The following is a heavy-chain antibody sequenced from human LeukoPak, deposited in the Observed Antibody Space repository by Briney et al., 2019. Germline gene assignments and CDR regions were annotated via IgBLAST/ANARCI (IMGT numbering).Heavy chain of an antibody. CDR1: GFTFSSYG. Sequence: GGSLRLSCAASGFTFSSYGMHWVRQAPGKGLEWVAVISYDGSSKYYADSVKGRFTISRDNSKNTLYLQMNSLRAEDTAVYYCAKDSVAAGYDYWGQGTLVTVSS. CDR3: AKDSVAAGYDY. D-gene: IGHD2-15*01. CDR2: ISYDGSSK. V-gene: IGHV3-30*18. J-gene: IGHJ4*02.